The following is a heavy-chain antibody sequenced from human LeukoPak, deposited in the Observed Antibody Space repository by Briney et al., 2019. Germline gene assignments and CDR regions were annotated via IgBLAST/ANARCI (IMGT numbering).Heavy chain of an antibody. V-gene: IGHV1-18*01. CDR1: GYTFTTYY. J-gene: IGHJ4*02. CDR3: ARAWTDYNILTGYYTGPFDF. D-gene: IGHD3-9*01. CDR2: ISGYNGNT. Sequence: GASVKVSCKTSGYTFTTYYITWVRQAPGQGLEWMGWISGYNGNTNYAQNLQGGVTMTTDTSTSTAYLELRSLRSDDTAVYYCARAWTDYNILTGYYTGPFDFWGQGTLVTVSS.